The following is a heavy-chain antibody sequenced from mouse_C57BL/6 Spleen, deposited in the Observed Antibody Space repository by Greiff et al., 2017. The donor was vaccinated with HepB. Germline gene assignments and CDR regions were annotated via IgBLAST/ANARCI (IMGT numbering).Heavy chain of an antibody. D-gene: IGHD2-4*01. Sequence: VQLQQSGAELVRPGASVKLSCTASGFNIKDDYMHWVKQRPEQGLEWIGWIDPENGDTEYASKFQGKATITADTSSNTAYLQLSSLTSEDTAVYYCTTDDYDEGYWYFDVWGTGTTVTVSS. J-gene: IGHJ1*03. CDR2: IDPENGDT. V-gene: IGHV14-4*01. CDR3: TTDDYDEGYWYFDV. CDR1: GFNIKDDY.